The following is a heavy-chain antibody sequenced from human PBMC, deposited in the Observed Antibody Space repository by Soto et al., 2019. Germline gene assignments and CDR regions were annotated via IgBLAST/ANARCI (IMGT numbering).Heavy chain of an antibody. D-gene: IGHD3-22*01. V-gene: IGHV5-10-1*01. CDR3: ARQIYDSDTGPNFQYYFDS. CDR1: GYSFAGYW. J-gene: IGHJ4*02. Sequence: GESLKISCEGSGYSFAGYWITWVRQKPGKGLEWMGRIDPSDSQTYYSPSFRGHVTISVTKSITTVFLQWSSLRASDTAMYYCARQIYDSDTGPNFQYYFDSWGQGTPVTVSS. CDR2: IDPSDSQT.